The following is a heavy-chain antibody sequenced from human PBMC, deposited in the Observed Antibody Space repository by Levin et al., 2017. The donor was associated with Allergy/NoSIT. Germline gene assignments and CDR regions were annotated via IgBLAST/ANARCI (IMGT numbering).Heavy chain of an antibody. V-gene: IGHV4-39*01. CDR2: IYYSGST. CDR3: ARLPTMVRGAYFDY. J-gene: IGHJ4*02. D-gene: IGHD3-10*01. CDR1: GGSISSSSYY. Sequence: SETLSLTCTVSGGSISSSSYYWGWIRQPPGKGLEWIGSIYYSGSTYYNPSLKSRVTISVDTSKNQFSLKLSSVTAADTAVYYCARLPTMVRGAYFDYWGQGTLVTVSS.